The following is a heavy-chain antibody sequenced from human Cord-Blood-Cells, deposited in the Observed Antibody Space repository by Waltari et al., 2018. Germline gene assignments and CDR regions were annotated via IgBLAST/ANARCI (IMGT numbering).Heavy chain of an antibody. J-gene: IGHJ3*02. D-gene: IGHD3-9*01. CDR1: GFTFGSYS. CDR2: ISSSSSYI. CDR3: AREYFDWDDAFDI. V-gene: IGHV3-21*01. Sequence: EVQLVESGGGLVKPGGSLRPSCAASGFTFGSYSMNWVRRAPGKGLEWVSSISSSSSYIYYADSVKGRFTISRDNAKNSLYLQMNSLRAEDTAVYYCAREYFDWDDAFDIWGQGTMVTVSS.